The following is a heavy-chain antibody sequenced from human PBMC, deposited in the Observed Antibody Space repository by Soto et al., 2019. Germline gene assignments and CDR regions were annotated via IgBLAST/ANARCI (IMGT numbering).Heavy chain of an antibody. CDR1: GFIFSEST. J-gene: IGHJ4*02. CDR2: VSTSGRST. Sequence: EVQLVESGGGLVQPGGSLRLSCSASGFIFSESTIYWVRQVPGKGLEAISAVSTSGRSTYYADSVKDRFTISRDNSKNTLFLKMGGWGPEKTAFFYVLNQPTGLDAEAFAYGGQGTKFTVAS. CDR3: LNQPTGLDAEAFAY. D-gene: IGHD3-16*01. V-gene: IGHV3-64D*06.